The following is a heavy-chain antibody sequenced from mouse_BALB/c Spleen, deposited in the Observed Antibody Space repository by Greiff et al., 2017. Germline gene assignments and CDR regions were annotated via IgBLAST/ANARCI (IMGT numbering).Heavy chain of an antibody. D-gene: IGHD1-1*01. CDR2: IDPENGDT. J-gene: IGHJ2*01. Sequence: EVKLMESGAELVRSGASVKLSCTASGFNIKDYYMHWVKQRPEQGLEWIGWIDPENGDTEYAPKFQGKATMTADTSSNTAYLQLSSLTSEDTAVYYCNAGYYGSSPYFDYWGQGTTLTVSS. CDR3: NAGYYGSSPYFDY. CDR1: GFNIKDYY. V-gene: IGHV14-4*02.